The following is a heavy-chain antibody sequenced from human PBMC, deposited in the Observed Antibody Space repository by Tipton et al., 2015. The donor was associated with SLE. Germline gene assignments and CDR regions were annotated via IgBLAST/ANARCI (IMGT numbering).Heavy chain of an antibody. D-gene: IGHD3-16*01. J-gene: IGHJ4*02. CDR2: IYFIGTT. Sequence: TLSLTCTVSGGSISSSSYYWGWVRQPPGKGLEWIGSIYFIGTTYYNPSLKSRVTISVDTSKNQFSLKLSSVTAADTAVYYCARGVPPYTIEHWGQGTLVTVSS. V-gene: IGHV4-39*01. CDR1: GGSISSSSYY. CDR3: ARGVPPYTIEH.